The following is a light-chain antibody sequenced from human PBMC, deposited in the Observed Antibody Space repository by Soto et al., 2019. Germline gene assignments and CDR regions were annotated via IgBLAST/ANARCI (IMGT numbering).Light chain of an antibody. J-gene: IGLJ1*01. V-gene: IGLV2-8*01. CDR3: SSHAGRKNYV. CDR2: EVS. CDR1: SSDVGAYNY. Sequence: SARTQHPSASGSPGRSVTISCTGTSSDVGAYNYVSWYQQHPGKAPKLMIYEVSKRPSGVPDRFSGSKSGNTASLTVSGLQAEDEADYYCSSHAGRKNYVFGTGTKVTV.